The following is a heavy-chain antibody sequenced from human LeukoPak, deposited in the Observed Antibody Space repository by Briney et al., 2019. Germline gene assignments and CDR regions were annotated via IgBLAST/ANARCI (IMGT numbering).Heavy chain of an antibody. CDR2: MSHDADNK. CDR3: AKDRYRHYYGSGTYYKGYGVDV. D-gene: IGHD3-10*01. V-gene: IGHV3-30*18. Sequence: PGGSLRLTCAASGFTFSNYGIHWVRQAPGKGLEWVAVMSHDADNKYYGDSVKGRFTIARDNSKNTLSLQMDSLRAEDTAVYFCAKDRYRHYYGSGTYYKGYGVDVWGQGTTVIVSS. CDR1: GFTFSNYG. J-gene: IGHJ6*02.